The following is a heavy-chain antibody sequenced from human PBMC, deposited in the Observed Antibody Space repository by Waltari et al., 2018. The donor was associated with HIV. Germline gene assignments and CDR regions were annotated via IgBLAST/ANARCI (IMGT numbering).Heavy chain of an antibody. V-gene: IGHV3-30*01. Sequence: QVKLVESGGGVVQPGRSLSFSCAASGFAFSKYSMHCVRQAPGKGLEWVALISGDGNTKKYADSVKGRFAISRDQSKSTLYLEMNRLRPEDTAIYYCARSREVISETAVGYRYDYPLDYWGHGALVTVSS. J-gene: IGHJ4*01. CDR1: GFAFSKYS. CDR2: ISGDGNTK. CDR3: ARSREVISETAVGYRYDYPLDY. D-gene: IGHD5-18*01.